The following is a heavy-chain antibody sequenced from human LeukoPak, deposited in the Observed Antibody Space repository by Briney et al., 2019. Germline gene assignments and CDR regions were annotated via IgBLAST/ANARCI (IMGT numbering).Heavy chain of an antibody. CDR3: ARSAWGYDAFDI. V-gene: IGHV3-21*01. CDR1: GFTFSSYS. D-gene: IGHD7-27*01. CDR2: ISSSSSYI. Sequence: GGSLRLSCAASGFTFSSYSMTWVRQAPGKGLEWVSSISSSSSYIYYADSVKGRFTISRDNAKNSLYLQMNSLRAEGTAVYYGARSAWGYDAFDIWGEGTMVTVSS. J-gene: IGHJ3*02.